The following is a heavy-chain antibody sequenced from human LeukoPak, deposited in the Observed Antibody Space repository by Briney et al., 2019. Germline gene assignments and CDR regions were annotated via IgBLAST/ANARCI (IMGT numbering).Heavy chain of an antibody. V-gene: IGHV1-8*03. J-gene: IGHJ6*03. CDR3: ARGKSEGRYSDCRSGYQGPYYYYYMDV. CDR1: GYTFNSYD. CDR2: INPNSGNT. Sequence: ASVKVSCKASGYTFNSYDINWVRQAAGHRLEWMRWINPNSGNTGYAQKFQGRVTITRNTSISTADMELSSLRSEDTAVFYCARGKSEGRYSDCRSGYQGPYYYYYMDVWGKGTTVTVSS. D-gene: IGHD3-3*01.